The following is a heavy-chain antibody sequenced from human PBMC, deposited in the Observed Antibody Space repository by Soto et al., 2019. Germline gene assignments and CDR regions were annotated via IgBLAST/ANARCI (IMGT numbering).Heavy chain of an antibody. CDR3: AKDKERGGYDSDFDS. Sequence: PGGSLRLSCAASGFTFGTYGMGWVRQAPGKGLEWVSTITGGNTYYAASVKGRFTISGDNYKNTLYLQMSSLRAEDTALYYCAKDKERGGYDSDFDSWGQGTLVTVSS. D-gene: IGHD3-3*01. CDR1: GFTFGTYG. V-gene: IGHV3-23*01. J-gene: IGHJ4*02. CDR2: ITGGNT.